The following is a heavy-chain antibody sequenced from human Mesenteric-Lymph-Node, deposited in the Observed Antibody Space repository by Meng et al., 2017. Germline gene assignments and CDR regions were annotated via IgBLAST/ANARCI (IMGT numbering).Heavy chain of an antibody. V-gene: IGHV4-4*02. CDR1: GDSISSDIW. J-gene: IGHJ4*02. Sequence: QVQLQESGASLGRPSGTLSPTCTVSGDSISSDIWWSWVRQPPGKGLEWIGEVYHRGDTNYNPSLKSRVDISVDKSKNQFYLSLFSVTAADTAVYYCGRDQGRELINHWGQGTLVTVSS. CDR2: VYHRGDT. CDR3: GRDQGRELINH. D-gene: IGHD1-7*01.